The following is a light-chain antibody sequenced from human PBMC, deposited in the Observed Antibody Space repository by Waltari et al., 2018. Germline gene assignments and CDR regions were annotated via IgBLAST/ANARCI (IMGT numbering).Light chain of an antibody. CDR2: QVS. Sequence: DVVMTQSPLSLPVTLGQSASISCRSSESLVHSDGNTYVPCLQQRPGQSPSRLISQVSKWDAGVPDRCSGSGAGTDFTLDISRVEAEDVGIYYCMQGSQWPITFGQGTRLEIK. J-gene: IGKJ5*01. V-gene: IGKV2-30*02. CDR3: MQGSQWPIT. CDR1: ESLVHSDGNTY.